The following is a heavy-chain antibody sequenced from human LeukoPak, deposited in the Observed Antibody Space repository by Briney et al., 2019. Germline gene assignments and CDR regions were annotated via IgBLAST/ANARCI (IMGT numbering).Heavy chain of an antibody. J-gene: IGHJ6*02. Sequence: GGSLRLSCAASGFTFSSYGMHWVRQAPGKGLEWVAVILYDGSNKYYADSVKGRFTISRDNSKNTLYLQMNSLRAEDTAVYYCAKGGYSGVYYYGMDVWGQGTTVTVSS. V-gene: IGHV3-30*18. D-gene: IGHD2-15*01. CDR3: AKGGYSGVYYYGMDV. CDR2: ILYDGSNK. CDR1: GFTFSSYG.